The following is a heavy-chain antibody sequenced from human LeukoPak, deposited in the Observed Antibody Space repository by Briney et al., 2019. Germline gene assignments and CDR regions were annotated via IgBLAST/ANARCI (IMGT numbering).Heavy chain of an antibody. CDR1: GFTFSSYA. J-gene: IGHJ4*02. V-gene: IGHV3-23*01. CDR3: AKARPALDGYNRADY. D-gene: IGHD5-24*01. Sequence: GGSLRLSCAASGFTFSSYAMSWVRQAPGKGLEWVSAISGSGGSTNYADSVKGRFTISRDNSKNTLYLQMNSLRAEDTAVYYCAKARPALDGYNRADYWGQGTLVTVSS. CDR2: ISGSGGST.